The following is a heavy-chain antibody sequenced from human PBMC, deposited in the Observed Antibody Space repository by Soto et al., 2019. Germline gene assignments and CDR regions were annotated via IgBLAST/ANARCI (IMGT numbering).Heavy chain of an antibody. V-gene: IGHV4-39*01. CDR1: GGSISSSSYY. CDR3: ASETDGSWYNYYYGMDV. Sequence: PSETLSLTCTVSGGSISSSSYYWGWIRQPPGKGLEWIGSIYYSGSTYYNPSLKSRVTISVDTSKNQFSLKLSSVTAADTAVYYCASETDGSWYNYYYGMDVWGQGTTVTVSS. D-gene: IGHD6-13*01. J-gene: IGHJ6*02. CDR2: IYYSGST.